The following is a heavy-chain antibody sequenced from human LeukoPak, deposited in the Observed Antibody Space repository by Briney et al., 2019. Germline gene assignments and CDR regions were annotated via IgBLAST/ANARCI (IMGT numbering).Heavy chain of an antibody. CDR3: AREPLPYSSSSGPSFDY. V-gene: IGHV3-48*01. CDR1: GFTFSSYS. J-gene: IGHJ4*02. D-gene: IGHD6-6*01. Sequence: GGSLRLSCAASGFTFSSYSMNWVRQAPGKGLEWVSYISSSSSTIYYADSVKGRFTISRDNAKNSLYLQMNSLRAEDTAVYYCAREPLPYSSSSGPSFDYWGQGTLVTVSS. CDR2: ISSSSSTI.